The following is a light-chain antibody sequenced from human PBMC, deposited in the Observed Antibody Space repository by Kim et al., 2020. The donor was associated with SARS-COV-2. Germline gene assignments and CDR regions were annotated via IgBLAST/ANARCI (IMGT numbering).Light chain of an antibody. V-gene: IGLV2-14*03. CDR2: DVN. J-gene: IGLJ3*02. CDR1: SSDVGDYNY. Sequence: ITISCTGASSDVGDYNYVAWYQQHPGKAPKLLIYDVNNHPSGVSNHFSGSKTGSTAALPISGRQAEDEADYYCCSYTSSSTLNWVFGGGTKLTVL. CDR3: CSYTSSSTLNWV.